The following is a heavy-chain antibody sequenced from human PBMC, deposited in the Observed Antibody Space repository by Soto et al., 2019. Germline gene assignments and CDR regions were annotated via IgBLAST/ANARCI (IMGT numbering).Heavy chain of an antibody. Sequence: GGSLRLSCAASGFTFSSYAMSWVRQAPGKGLEWVSAISGSGGSTYYADSVKGLFTISRDNSKNTLYLQMNSLRAEDTAVYYFAKFEQWAQVGLYNWFDPWGQGTLVTVSS. CDR2: ISGSGGST. V-gene: IGHV3-23*01. J-gene: IGHJ5*02. CDR1: GFTFSSYA. CDR3: AKFEQWAQVGLYNWFDP. D-gene: IGHD6-19*01.